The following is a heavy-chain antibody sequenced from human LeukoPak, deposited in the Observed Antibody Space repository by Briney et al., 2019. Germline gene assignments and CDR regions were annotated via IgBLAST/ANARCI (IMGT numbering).Heavy chain of an antibody. J-gene: IGHJ4*02. D-gene: IGHD3-22*01. CDR2: ISYDGSNE. CDR1: GFTFSDYA. CDR3: VRGRYYYDSSGYLDY. V-gene: IGHV3-30-3*01. Sequence: GGSLRLSCAASGFTFSDYALHWVRQAPGKGLEWVALISYDGSNEYYADSVKGRFTISRDNSKNTLYLQMNSLRAEDTAVYYCVRGRYYYDSSGYLDYWGQGTLVTVSS.